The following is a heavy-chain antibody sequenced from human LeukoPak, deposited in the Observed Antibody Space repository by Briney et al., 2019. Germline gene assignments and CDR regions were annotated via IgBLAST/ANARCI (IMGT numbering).Heavy chain of an antibody. V-gene: IGHV3-23*01. Sequence: PGGSLRLSCAASGFTFSSYAMSWVRQAPGKGLEWVSAISGSGGSTYYADSVKGRFTISRDNSKNTLYLQMNSLRAENTAVYYCAKGDIVVVPAAYFDYWGQGTLVTVSS. CDR3: AKGDIVVVPAAYFDY. CDR2: ISGSGGST. CDR1: GFTFSSYA. J-gene: IGHJ4*02. D-gene: IGHD2-2*01.